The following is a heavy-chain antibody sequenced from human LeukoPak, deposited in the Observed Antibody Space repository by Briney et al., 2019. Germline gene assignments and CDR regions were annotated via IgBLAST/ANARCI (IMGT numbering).Heavy chain of an antibody. CDR3: ARAPTLNYYYYYMDV. CDR1: GFTVSSNY. J-gene: IGHJ6*03. Sequence: PGGSLRLSSAASGFTVSSNYMSWVRQAPGKGLEWVSVIYSGGSTYYPDSVKGRFTISRDDSKNTLYLQMNSLRAEDTAVHYCARAPTLNYYYYYMDVWGKGTTVTVSS. V-gene: IGHV3-53*01. CDR2: IYSGGST.